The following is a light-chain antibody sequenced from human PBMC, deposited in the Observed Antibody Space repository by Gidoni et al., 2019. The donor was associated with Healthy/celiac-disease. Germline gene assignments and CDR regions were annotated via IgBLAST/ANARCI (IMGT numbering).Light chain of an antibody. J-gene: IGKJ3*01. Sequence: LLTQSPGTLSFSPGERATLSCRASQSVSSSYLAWYQQKPGQAPRLLIYGASSRATGIPDRFSGSGSGTDFTLTISRLEPEDFAVYYCQQYGSSPFTFGPGTKVDIK. V-gene: IGKV3-20*01. CDR2: GAS. CDR1: QSVSSSY. CDR3: QQYGSSPFT.